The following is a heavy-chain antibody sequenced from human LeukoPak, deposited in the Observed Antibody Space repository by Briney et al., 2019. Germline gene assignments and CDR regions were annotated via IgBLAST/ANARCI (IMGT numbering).Heavy chain of an antibody. CDR2: VSSDGGST. D-gene: IGHD3-22*01. CDR3: VKAILFGSVSYYAD. Sequence: GGSPRLSCSASGFTFSNFPMHWVRQAPGKGLEYVSAVSSDGGSTYYADSVRGRFTISRDNSKNTLSLQMGSLRAEDTAVYYCVKAILFGSVSYYADWGQGTLVTVSS. V-gene: IGHV3-64D*09. J-gene: IGHJ4*02. CDR1: GFTFSNFP.